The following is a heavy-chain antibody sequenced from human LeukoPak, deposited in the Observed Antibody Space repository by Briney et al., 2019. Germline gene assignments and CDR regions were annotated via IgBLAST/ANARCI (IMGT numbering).Heavy chain of an antibody. CDR1: GFTFSSYS. D-gene: IGHD6-13*01. V-gene: IGHV3-21*06. CDR2: ISSSSSYI. J-gene: IGHJ3*02. Sequence: PGGSLRLSCAASGFTFSSYSMNWVRQAPGKGLEWVSSISSSSSYIYYADSVKGRFTISRDNAKDSLFLQMNSLRAEDTAVYYCARDRSGSWYAFDIWGQGTMVTVSS. CDR3: ARDRSGSWYAFDI.